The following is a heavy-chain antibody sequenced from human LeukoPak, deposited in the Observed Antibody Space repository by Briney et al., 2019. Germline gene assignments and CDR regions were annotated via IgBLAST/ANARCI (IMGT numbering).Heavy chain of an antibody. Sequence: SVKVSCKASGGTFSSSAISWVRHAPGQGLGWRGRIIPILGIANYAQKFQGRVTITPDKSTSTTYMELSNLRSENTAVYSCATDVPYYGSGSPHPFDPWGQGTLVTVSS. J-gene: IGHJ5*02. D-gene: IGHD3-10*01. V-gene: IGHV1-69*04. CDR1: GGTFSSSA. CDR2: IIPILGIA. CDR3: ATDVPYYGSGSPHPFDP.